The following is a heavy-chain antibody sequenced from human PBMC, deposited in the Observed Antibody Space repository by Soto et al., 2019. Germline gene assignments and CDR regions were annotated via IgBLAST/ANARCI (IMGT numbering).Heavy chain of an antibody. J-gene: IGHJ3*02. Sequence: GASVKVSCKASGGTFSSYAISWVRQAPGQGLEWMGGIIPIFGTANYTQKFQGRVTITADESTSTAYMELSSLRSEDTAVYDCTTGYYYDSSGQLGAFDIWGQGTMVTVS. V-gene: IGHV1-69*13. CDR3: TTGYYYDSSGQLGAFDI. D-gene: IGHD3-22*01. CDR1: GGTFSSYA. CDR2: IIPIFGTA.